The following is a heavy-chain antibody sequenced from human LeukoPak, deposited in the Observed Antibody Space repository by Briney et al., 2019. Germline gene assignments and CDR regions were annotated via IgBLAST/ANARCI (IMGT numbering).Heavy chain of an antibody. V-gene: IGHV2-70*01. J-gene: IGHJ4*02. CDR1: GFSLSTSGMC. Sequence: SGPTLVKPTQTLTLTCTFSGFSLSTSGMCVSWIRQPPRKALEWLALIDWDDDKYYSTSLKTRLTISKDTSKNQVVLTMTNMDPVDTATYYCARIPKYSSGWYYYDYWGQGTLVTVSS. CDR3: ARIPKYSSGWYYYDY. D-gene: IGHD6-19*01. CDR2: IDWDDDK.